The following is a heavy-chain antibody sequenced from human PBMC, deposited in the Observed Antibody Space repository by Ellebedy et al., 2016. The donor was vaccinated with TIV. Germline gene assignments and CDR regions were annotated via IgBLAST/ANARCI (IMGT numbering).Heavy chain of an antibody. Sequence: SVKVSCKASGFTFTSSAMQWVRQPRGQRLEWVGWIVVGSGNTNYAQKFQERVTITRDMSTSTAYMELSSLRSEDTAVYYWAATSGSYRSMLLAGPLDDAFDIWGQGTMVTVSS. CDR2: IVVGSGNT. V-gene: IGHV1-58*02. CDR1: GFTFTSSA. D-gene: IGHD1-26*01. CDR3: AATSGSYRSMLLAGPLDDAFDI. J-gene: IGHJ3*02.